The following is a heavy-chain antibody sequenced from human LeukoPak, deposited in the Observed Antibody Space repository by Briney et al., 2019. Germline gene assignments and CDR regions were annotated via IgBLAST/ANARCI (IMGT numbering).Heavy chain of an antibody. D-gene: IGHD3-22*01. V-gene: IGHV1-2*02. CDR1: GYTFTGYY. CDR2: INPNSGGT. J-gene: IGHJ4*02. Sequence: GASVKVSCKASGYTFTGYYMHWVRQAPGQGLEWMGWINPNSGGTNYAQKFQGRVTITRDTSISTAYMELSRLRSDDTAVYYCASWGFYDSSGVYFDYWGQGTLVTVSS. CDR3: ASWGFYDSSGVYFDY.